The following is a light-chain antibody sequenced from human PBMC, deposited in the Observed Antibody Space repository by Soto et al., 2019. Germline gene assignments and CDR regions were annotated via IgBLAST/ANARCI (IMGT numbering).Light chain of an antibody. J-gene: IGLJ2*01. Sequence: QSALTQPASVSGSPGQSITISCTGTSSDVGSYNLVSWYQQYPDKAPKLIIYEGSKRPSGVSNRFSGSKSGNTASLTISGRQAEDDADYYCGSVALGSTLIFGGGTKLTVL. V-gene: IGLV2-23*01. CDR3: GSVALGSTLI. CDR1: SSDVGSYNL. CDR2: EGS.